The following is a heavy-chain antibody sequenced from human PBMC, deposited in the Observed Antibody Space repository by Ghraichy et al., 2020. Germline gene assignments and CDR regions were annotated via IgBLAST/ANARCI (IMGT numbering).Heavy chain of an antibody. Sequence: SGPTLVKPTQTLTLTCTFSGFSLSTSGVGVGWIRQPPGKALEWLALIYWDDDKRYSPSLKSRLTITKDTSKNQVVLTMTNMDPVDTATYYCAHTGTNIVVVVAASFWGFDYWGQGTLVTVSS. D-gene: IGHD2-15*01. V-gene: IGHV2-5*02. CDR3: AHTGTNIVVVVAASFWGFDY. CDR1: GFSLSTSGVG. J-gene: IGHJ4*02. CDR2: IYWDDDK.